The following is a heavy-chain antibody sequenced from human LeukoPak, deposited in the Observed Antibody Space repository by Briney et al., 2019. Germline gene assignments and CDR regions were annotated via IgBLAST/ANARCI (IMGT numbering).Heavy chain of an antibody. CDR1: GFTFSSYA. V-gene: IGHV3-30-3*01. CDR3: ARDARGFFARGAFDY. Sequence: HPGGSLRLSCAVSGFTFSSYAMHWVRQAPGKGLEWVAVISYDGSNKYYADSVKGRFTISRDNSKNTLYLQMNSLRAEDTAVYYCARDARGFFARGAFDYWGQGTLVTVSS. CDR2: ISYDGSNK. J-gene: IGHJ4*02. D-gene: IGHD3-3*01.